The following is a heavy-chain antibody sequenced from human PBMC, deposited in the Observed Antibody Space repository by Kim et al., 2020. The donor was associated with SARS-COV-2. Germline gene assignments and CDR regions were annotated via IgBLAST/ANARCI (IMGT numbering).Heavy chain of an antibody. Sequence: GGSLRLSCAASELTLSSYVMNWVRQAPGKGLEWVSTIRGVTAATFYADSVKGRFTISRDNSQNMVYLQMNSLRAEDTAIYYCAKRLPSSALDVWGQGTTVTVSS. CDR2: IRGVTAAT. CDR3: AKRLPSSALDV. V-gene: IGHV3-23*01. D-gene: IGHD6-6*01. CDR1: ELTLSSYV. J-gene: IGHJ6*02.